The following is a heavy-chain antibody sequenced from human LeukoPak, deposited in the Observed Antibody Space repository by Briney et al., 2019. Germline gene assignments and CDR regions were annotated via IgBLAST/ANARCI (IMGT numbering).Heavy chain of an antibody. Sequence: ASVKVSCKASGYSFTSYYMHWVRQAPGQGLEWMGWMNPNSGNTGYAQKFQGRVTITRNTSISTAYMELSSLRSEDTAVYYCARGGVRTVTTSSGIIDMDVWGKGTTVTVSS. CDR3: ARGGVRTVTTSSGIIDMDV. CDR2: MNPNSGNT. J-gene: IGHJ6*03. CDR1: GYSFTSYY. D-gene: IGHD4-17*01. V-gene: IGHV1-8*01.